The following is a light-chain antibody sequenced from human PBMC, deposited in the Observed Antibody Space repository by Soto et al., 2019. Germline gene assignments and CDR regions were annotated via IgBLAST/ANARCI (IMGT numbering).Light chain of an antibody. CDR1: SSNIGSNT. CDR3: AACDDSLNGWV. Sequence: QPVLTQAPSASGTPGQRVTISCSGSSSNIGSNTVTWYQQVPGTAPKLLIYSNDQRPSGVPDRFSGSKSGTSASLAIAGLQSEDEADYYCAACDDSLNGWVFGGGTKLTVL. V-gene: IGLV1-44*01. J-gene: IGLJ3*02. CDR2: SND.